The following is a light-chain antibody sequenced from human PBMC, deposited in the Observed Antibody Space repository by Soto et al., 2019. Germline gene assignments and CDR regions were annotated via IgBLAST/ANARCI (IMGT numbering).Light chain of an antibody. J-gene: IGKJ1*01. Sequence: EIVMTQSPATVSVSPGERATLSCRASQSLSSTLAWYQQKPGQAPRLLIYDASKRATGIPARFSGSGSGTEFTLTISSLQSEDFAVYYCQQYNNWPRTFGQGTKVDIK. CDR2: DAS. CDR3: QQYNNWPRT. V-gene: IGKV3-15*01. CDR1: QSLSST.